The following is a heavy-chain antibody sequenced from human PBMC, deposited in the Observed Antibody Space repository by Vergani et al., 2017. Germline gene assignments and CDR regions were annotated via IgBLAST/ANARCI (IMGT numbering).Heavy chain of an antibody. V-gene: IGHV3-15*01. CDR1: GLTFSDSA. Sequence: EVHLVESGGGLVQPGESLKLSCATSGLTFSDSAIHWVRQTSGKGLEWIGRIRSKSDGETTKYAGPVKGRFVISRDDSKNTIYLQMNRLKSEDTAVYYCTTLDYGDFSIHLHWGQGSLVTVSS. CDR2: IRSKSDGETT. D-gene: IGHD4-17*01. CDR3: TTLDYGDFSIHLH. J-gene: IGHJ4*02.